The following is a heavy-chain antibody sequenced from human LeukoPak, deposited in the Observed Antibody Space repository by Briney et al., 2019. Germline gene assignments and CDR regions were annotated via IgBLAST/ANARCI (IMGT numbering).Heavy chain of an antibody. J-gene: IGHJ4*02. D-gene: IGHD1-1*01. Sequence: ASVKVSCKTSGYTFTAYYMHWVRQAPGQGLEWMGWINPKSGGTSYAQKFQGRVTMTRDTSTNTVHMELSSLRLDDTAFYYCARLRTSRSGGYYFDYWGQGPLVTVSS. CDR2: INPKSGGT. CDR1: GYTFTAYY. CDR3: ARLRTSRSGGYYFDY. V-gene: IGHV1-2*02.